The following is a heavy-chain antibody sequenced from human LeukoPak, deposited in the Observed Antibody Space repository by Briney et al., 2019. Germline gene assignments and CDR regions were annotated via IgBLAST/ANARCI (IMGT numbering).Heavy chain of an antibody. D-gene: IGHD2-15*01. CDR3: AKWGCSGGSCYSY. V-gene: IGHV3-9*01. CDR1: GFTFDDYA. J-gene: IGHJ4*02. CDR2: ISWNSGSI. Sequence: GGSLRLSCAASGFTFDDYAMHWVRQAPGKGLEWVSGISWNSGSIGYADSVKGRFTISRDNAKNSLYLQMNSLRAEDTALYYCAKWGCSGGSCYSYWGQGTLVTVSS.